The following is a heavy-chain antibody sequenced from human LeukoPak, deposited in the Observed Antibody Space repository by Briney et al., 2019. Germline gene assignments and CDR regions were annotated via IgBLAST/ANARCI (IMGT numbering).Heavy chain of an antibody. CDR3: TRDKGYSWFEEWFDP. V-gene: IGHV3-49*03. Sequence: PGGSLRLSCTASGFSLGDHAMSWFRQAPGKGLEWVAFIRSKAHGGSTENAASVKGRFTISRDDSRNIAYLQMNSLKTEDTAVYYCTRDKGYSWFEEWFDPWGQGTLVTVSS. D-gene: IGHD6-13*01. J-gene: IGHJ5*02. CDR1: GFSLGDHA. CDR2: IRSKAHGGST.